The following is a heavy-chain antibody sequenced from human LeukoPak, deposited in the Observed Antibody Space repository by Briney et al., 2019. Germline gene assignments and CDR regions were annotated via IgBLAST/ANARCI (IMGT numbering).Heavy chain of an antibody. J-gene: IGHJ3*02. V-gene: IGHV3-49*03. CDR1: GFTFGDYA. D-gene: IGHD3-22*01. Sequence: GGSLRLSCTASGFTFGDYAMSWFRQAPGKGPDWVGFIRSKAYGGTTEYAASVKGRFSISRDDSKNTLYLQMNSLKTEDTAVYYCTTDGALLSDYYDSSGFWLEAFDIWGQGTMVTVSS. CDR3: TTDGALLSDYYDSSGFWLEAFDI. CDR2: IRSKAYGGTT.